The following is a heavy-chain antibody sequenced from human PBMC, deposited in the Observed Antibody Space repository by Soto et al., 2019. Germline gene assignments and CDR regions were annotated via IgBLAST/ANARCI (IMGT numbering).Heavy chain of an antibody. CDR2: IYWDDDK. CDR1: GLSLRTSGGS. D-gene: IGHD3-10*01. V-gene: IGHV2-5*02. Sequence: QITLKESGPTLVKPTQTLTLTGTFSGLSLRTSGGSACWPRQPPGQALEWLAVIYWDDDKRYSPSLKSRLTITKDTCNDQVGLTMNRMHPVDPATYYCKRARRWSGDHKRTFDYWGPGTPVTVSS. CDR3: KRARRWSGDHKRTFDY. J-gene: IGHJ4*02.